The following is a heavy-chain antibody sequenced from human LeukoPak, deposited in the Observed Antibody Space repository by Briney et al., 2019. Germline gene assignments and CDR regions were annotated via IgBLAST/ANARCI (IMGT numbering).Heavy chain of an antibody. CDR2: IYPGDSDT. Sequence: GESLQISCKGSGYSFTSYWIGWVRQMPGKGLEGMGIIYPGDSDTKYSPSFQGQVTISADKSISTAYLQWSSLKASDTAMYYCARTGYTSGWYVGSFDYWGQGTLVTVSS. CDR1: GYSFTSYW. D-gene: IGHD6-19*01. V-gene: IGHV5-51*01. J-gene: IGHJ4*02. CDR3: ARTGYTSGWYVGSFDY.